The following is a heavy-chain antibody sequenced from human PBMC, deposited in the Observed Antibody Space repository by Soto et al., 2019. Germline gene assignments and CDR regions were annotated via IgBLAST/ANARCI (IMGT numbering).Heavy chain of an antibody. V-gene: IGHV1-69*06. CDR2: IIPIFGTA. D-gene: IGHD3-9*01. J-gene: IGHJ4*02. CDR3: ARVVRIFDYDILTGYFDY. CDR1: GGTFSSYA. Sequence: QVQLVQSGAEVKKPGSSVKVSCKASGGTFSSYAISWVRQAPGQGLEWMGGIIPIFGTANYAQKFQGRVTITAGKSTSTAYMELSSLRSEDTAVYYCARVVRIFDYDILTGYFDYWGQGTLVTVSS.